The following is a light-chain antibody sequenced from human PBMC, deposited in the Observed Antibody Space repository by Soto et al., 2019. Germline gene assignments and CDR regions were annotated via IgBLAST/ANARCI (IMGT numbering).Light chain of an antibody. CDR2: DVS. CDR3: QQFNSYPLT. J-gene: IGKJ5*01. V-gene: IGKV1-13*02. CDR1: QDVRGA. Sequence: AIQLTQSPSSLSASVGDRVTISCRASQDVRGALAWYQQKPGTAPKILIYDVSVLESGVPTRFSGSGSGTDFTLTITSVQPVDFATYYCQQFNSYPLTFGQGTRLESK.